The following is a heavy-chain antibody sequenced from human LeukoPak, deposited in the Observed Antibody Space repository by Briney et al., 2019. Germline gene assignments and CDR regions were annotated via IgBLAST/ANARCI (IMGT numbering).Heavy chain of an antibody. J-gene: IGHJ4*02. CDR3: ARDKQMVRGVTSFDY. V-gene: IGHV1-18*01. CDR1: GYTFTSYG. D-gene: IGHD3-10*01. Sequence: ASVKVSCKASGYTFTSYGISWVRQAPGQGLEWMGWISAYNGNTNYAQKLQGRVTTTTDTSTSTAYMELRSLRSDDTAVYYCARDKQMVRGVTSFDYWGQGTLVTVSS. CDR2: ISAYNGNT.